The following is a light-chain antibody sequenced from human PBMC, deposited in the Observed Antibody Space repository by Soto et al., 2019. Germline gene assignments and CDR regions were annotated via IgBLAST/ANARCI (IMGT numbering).Light chain of an antibody. CDR2: EVS. J-gene: IGLJ1*01. Sequence: QLVLTQPASVSGSPGQSIAISCTGTTSDVGGYNYVSWYQQHPGKAPKLMIYEVSYRPSGVSNRFSGSKSGNTASLTISGLQAEDEADYYCCSYTSSSTLEVFGTGTKVTVL. CDR3: CSYTSSSTLEV. V-gene: IGLV2-14*01. CDR1: TSDVGGYNY.